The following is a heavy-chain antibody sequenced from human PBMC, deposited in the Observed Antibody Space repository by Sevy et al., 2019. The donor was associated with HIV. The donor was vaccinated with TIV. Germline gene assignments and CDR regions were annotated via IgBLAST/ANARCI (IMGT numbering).Heavy chain of an antibody. CDR2: IRESGGST. D-gene: IGHD4-17*01. CDR1: GFTFSSYS. Sequence: GGSLRLSCAASGFTFSSYSMNWVRQALGKGLEWVSGIRESGGSTYYADSVRGRFTISIDNSKNTLFLQMNSLGVEDTAVYYCAKRSVYGDYDYWGQGTLVTVSS. J-gene: IGHJ4*02. V-gene: IGHV3-23*01. CDR3: AKRSVYGDYDY.